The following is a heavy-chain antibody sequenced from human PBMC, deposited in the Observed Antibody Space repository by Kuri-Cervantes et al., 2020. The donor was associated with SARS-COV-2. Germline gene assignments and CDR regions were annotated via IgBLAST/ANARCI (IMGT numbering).Heavy chain of an antibody. J-gene: IGHJ5*02. CDR3: ARDPKLGLPPA. V-gene: IGHV3-30-3*01. D-gene: IGHD1-7*01. Sequence: GESLKISCAASGFTFSSYAMHWVRQAPGKGLEWVAVISYDGSNKYYADSVKGRFTISRDNSKNTLYLQMNSLRAEGTAVYYCARDPKLGLPPAWGQGTLVTVSS. CDR2: ISYDGSNK. CDR1: GFTFSSYA.